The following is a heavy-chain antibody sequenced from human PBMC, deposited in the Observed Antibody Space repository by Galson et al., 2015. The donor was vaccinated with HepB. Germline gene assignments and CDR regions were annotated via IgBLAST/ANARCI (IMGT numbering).Heavy chain of an antibody. CDR2: IIPILGIA. CDR1: GGTFSSYT. CDR3: ARLFDYYYYGMDV. Sequence: SVKVSCKASGGTFSSYTISWVRQAPGQGLEWMGRIIPILGIANYAQKFQGRVTITADKSTSTAYMELSSLRSEDTAVYYCARLFDYYYYGMDVWGQGTTVTISS. J-gene: IGHJ6*02. V-gene: IGHV1-69*02. D-gene: IGHD2-21*01.